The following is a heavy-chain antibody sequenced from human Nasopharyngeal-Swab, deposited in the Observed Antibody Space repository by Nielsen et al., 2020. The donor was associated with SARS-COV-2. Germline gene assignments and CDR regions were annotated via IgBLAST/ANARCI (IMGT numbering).Heavy chain of an antibody. J-gene: IGHJ5*02. Sequence: GESLKISCAASGFTFRSYSMNWVRQAPGKGLEWVSYISTGTSTYFADSVKGRFTISRDNAKNSLHLQMNSLRAEDTAVYYCARDVVGDYDLVGFDPWGQGTLVTVSS. CDR3: ARDVVGDYDLVGFDP. CDR2: ISTGTST. V-gene: IGHV3-48*01. CDR1: GFTFRSYS. D-gene: IGHD4-17*01.